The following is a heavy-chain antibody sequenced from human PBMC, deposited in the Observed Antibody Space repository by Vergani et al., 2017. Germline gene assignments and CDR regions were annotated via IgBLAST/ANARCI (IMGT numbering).Heavy chain of an antibody. D-gene: IGHD6-13*01. CDR2: IIPILGIA. Sequence: QVQLVQSGAEVKKPGASVKVSCKASGYTFTGYYMHWVRQAPGQGLEWMGRIIPILGIANYAQKFQGRVTITADKSTSTAYMELRSLRSEDTGVYYCAATLGAAAGRFNWFDPWGQGTLVTVSS. J-gene: IGHJ5*02. CDR1: GYTFTGYY. CDR3: AATLGAAAGRFNWFDP. V-gene: IGHV1-69*09.